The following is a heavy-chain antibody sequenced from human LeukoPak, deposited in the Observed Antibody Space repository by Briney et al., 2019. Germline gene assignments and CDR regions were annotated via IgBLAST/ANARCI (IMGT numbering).Heavy chain of an antibody. CDR2: IYYSGST. J-gene: IGHJ3*02. D-gene: IGHD2-15*01. CDR1: GGSISSYY. CDR3: ARRYCSGGSCYSGAFDI. V-gene: IGHV4-59*08. Sequence: SSETLSLTCTVSGGSISSYYWSWIRQPPGKGLEWIGYIYYSGSTNYNPSPKSRVTISVDTSKNQFSLKLSSATAADTAVYYCARRYCSGGSCYSGAFDIWGQGTMVTVSS.